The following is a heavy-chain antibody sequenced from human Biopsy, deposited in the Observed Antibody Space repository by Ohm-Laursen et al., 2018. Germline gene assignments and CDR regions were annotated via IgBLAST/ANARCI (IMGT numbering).Heavy chain of an antibody. CDR2: IYYSGTT. J-gene: IGHJ2*01. CDR3: ARRPYGGTRYWYFDL. CDR1: GGSVSSGGFF. D-gene: IGHD4-23*01. V-gene: IGHV4-31*01. Sequence: SQTLSLTCTVSGGSVSSGGFFWSWIRQPPGKGLEWIRYIYYSGTTYYNPSLKSLVTISADTSKNQFSLKLNSVTAAVTAVYLCARRPYGGTRYWYFDLWGRGTLVTVSS.